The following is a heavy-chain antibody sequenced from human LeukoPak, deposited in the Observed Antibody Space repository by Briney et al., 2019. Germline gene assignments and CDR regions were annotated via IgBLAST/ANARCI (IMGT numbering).Heavy chain of an antibody. V-gene: IGHV1-18*01. D-gene: IGHD6-19*01. CDR3: ARVLIRRIAVAGAEYFQH. CDR1: GYTFTSYG. Sequence: ASVKVSCKASGYTFTSYGISWVRQAPGQGLELMGWISVYTGNTNYAQKLQGRVTMTTDTSTSTAYMELRSLRSDDTAVYYCARVLIRRIAVAGAEYFQHWGQGTLVTVSS. J-gene: IGHJ1*01. CDR2: ISVYTGNT.